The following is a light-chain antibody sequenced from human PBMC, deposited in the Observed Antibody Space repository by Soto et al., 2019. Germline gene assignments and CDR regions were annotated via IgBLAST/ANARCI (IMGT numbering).Light chain of an antibody. Sequence: EIVMTQSPATLSVSPGERTTLSYRASQSVNSNFAWYQQKPGQAPRLLIYGASTRATGIPARFSGSGSGTEFTLTISSLQSEDFAVYYCQQYNNWPSITFGQGTRLEIK. CDR2: GAS. V-gene: IGKV3-15*01. J-gene: IGKJ5*01. CDR3: QQYNNWPSIT. CDR1: QSVNSN.